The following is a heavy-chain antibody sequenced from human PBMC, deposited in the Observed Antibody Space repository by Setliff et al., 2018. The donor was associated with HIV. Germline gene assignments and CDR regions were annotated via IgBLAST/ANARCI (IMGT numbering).Heavy chain of an antibody. J-gene: IGHJ6*03. CDR3: ARGLVVVTDSDYDTNYYYYYYMDV. Sequence: SETLSLTCTVSGGSISSGGYYWSWIRQHPGKGLEWIGYIYYSGSTCYNPSLKSRVTISIDTSKNQFSLKLSSVTAADTAVYYCARGLVVVTDSDYDTNYYYYYYMDVWGKGTTVTVSS. D-gene: IGHD5-12*01. CDR2: IYYSGST. V-gene: IGHV4-31*03. CDR1: GGSISSGGYY.